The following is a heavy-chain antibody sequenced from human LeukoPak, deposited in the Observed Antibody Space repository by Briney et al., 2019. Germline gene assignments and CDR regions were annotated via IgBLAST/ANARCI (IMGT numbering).Heavy chain of an antibody. J-gene: IGHJ4*02. Sequence: SETLSLTCAVYGGSFSGYYWSWIRQPPGKGLEWIGEINHSGSTNYNPSLKSRVTISVDTSKNQFSLKLSSVIAADTAVYYCARAGSYGYDYWGQGTLVTVSS. CDR3: ARAGSYGYDY. CDR1: GGSFSGYY. D-gene: IGHD5-18*01. V-gene: IGHV4-34*01. CDR2: INHSGST.